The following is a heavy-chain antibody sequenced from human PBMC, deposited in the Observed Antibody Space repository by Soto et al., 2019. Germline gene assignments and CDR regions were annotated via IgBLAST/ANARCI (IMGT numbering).Heavy chain of an antibody. J-gene: IGHJ4*02. CDR1: GGSISSADYY. CDR3: PRHLYYISGYSPFGY. D-gene: IGHD3-22*01. CDR2: IHHNGNT. V-gene: IGHV4-30-4*01. Sequence: QVQLQESGPGLVKPSQTLSLTCTVSGGSISSADYYWSWIRQPPGKGLEWIGHIHHNGNTNYNPSLKNLMAKTVHTSKSQFSLKLTSVTDADTAKYFCPRHLYYISGYSPFGYWGQGTLVTVSS.